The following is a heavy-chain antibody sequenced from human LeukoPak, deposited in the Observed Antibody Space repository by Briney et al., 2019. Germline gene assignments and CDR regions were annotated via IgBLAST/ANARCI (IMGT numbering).Heavy chain of an antibody. Sequence: GGSLRLSCAASGFTFDDYGMSWVRQAPGKGLEWVSGINWNGGSTGYADSVKGRFTISRDNAKNSLYLQMNSLRAEDTALYYCARHYDYVWGSYRDTNDAFDIWGQGTMVTVSS. V-gene: IGHV3-20*04. CDR3: ARHYDYVWGSYRDTNDAFDI. CDR2: INWNGGST. CDR1: GFTFDDYG. D-gene: IGHD3-16*02. J-gene: IGHJ3*02.